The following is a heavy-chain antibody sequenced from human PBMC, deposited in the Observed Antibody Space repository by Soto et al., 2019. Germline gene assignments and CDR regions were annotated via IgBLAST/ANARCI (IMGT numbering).Heavy chain of an antibody. CDR3: ARVRCSGGSCRDAYDI. CDR1: GFTFSTYW. J-gene: IGHJ3*02. Sequence: PGGSLRLSCAASGFTFSTYWMHWVRQAAGKGLVWVSRINSDGSSTSYADSVKGRFTISRDNAKNTLYLQMNSLRAEDTAMYYCARVRCSGGSCRDAYDIWGQGTMVTVSS. D-gene: IGHD2-15*01. V-gene: IGHV3-74*01. CDR2: INSDGSST.